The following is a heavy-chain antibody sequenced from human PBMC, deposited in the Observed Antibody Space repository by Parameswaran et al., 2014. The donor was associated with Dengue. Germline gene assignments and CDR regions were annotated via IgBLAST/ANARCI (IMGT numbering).Heavy chain of an antibody. V-gene: IGHV1-18*01. Sequence: WVRQAPGQGLEWMGWISAYNGNTNYAQKLQGRVTMTTDTSTSTAYMELRSLRSDDTAVYYCARFFGDYVTHHDPGGPSYYFDYWGQGTLVTVSS. D-gene: IGHD4-17*01. CDR2: ISAYNGNT. CDR3: ARFFGDYVTHHDPGGPSYYFDY. J-gene: IGHJ4*02.